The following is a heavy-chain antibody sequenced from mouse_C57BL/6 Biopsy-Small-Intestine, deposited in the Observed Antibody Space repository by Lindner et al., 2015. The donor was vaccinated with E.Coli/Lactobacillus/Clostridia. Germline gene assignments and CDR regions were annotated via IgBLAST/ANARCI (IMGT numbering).Heavy chain of an antibody. CDR2: IYPGYGDT. J-gene: IGHJ4*01. V-gene: IGHV1-12*01. Sequence: LQESGAELVRPGASVKMSCKASGYTFTSYNMHWVKQTPRQGLEWIGTIYPGYGDTSYNQKFKSKATLTVDKSSSTAYMQLSSLTSEDSAVYYCARKGRYAMDYWGQGTSVTVSS. CDR1: GYTFTSYN. CDR3: ARKGRYAMDY.